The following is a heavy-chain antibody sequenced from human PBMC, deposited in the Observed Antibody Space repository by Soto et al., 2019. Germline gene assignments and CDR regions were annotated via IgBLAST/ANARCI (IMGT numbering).Heavy chain of an antibody. CDR2: INAGNGNT. Sequence: QVQLVQSGAEVKKPGASVKVSCKASGYTFTSYAMHWVRQAPGQRLEWMGWINAGNGNTKYSQKFQGRVTITRDTSASTAYMELSSLRSEDTAVYHCAKDYYDSSGYYPPALLFDYWGQGTLVTVSS. CDR1: GYTFTSYA. J-gene: IGHJ4*02. V-gene: IGHV1-3*01. D-gene: IGHD3-22*01. CDR3: AKDYYDSSGYYPPALLFDY.